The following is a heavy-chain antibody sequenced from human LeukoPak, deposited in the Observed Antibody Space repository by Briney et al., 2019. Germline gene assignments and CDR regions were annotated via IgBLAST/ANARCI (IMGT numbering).Heavy chain of an antibody. CDR3: ARGQYTSTWYRGSRWLDP. J-gene: IGHJ5*02. CDR2: MNPYSGNT. V-gene: IGHV1-8*02. D-gene: IGHD6-13*01. Sequence: ASVKVSCKASGYTFTNYDINWVRQAPGQGLEWLGWMNPYSGNTGYAQKFQGRVTMTSNTSTSTAYMELSSLRSDDRAVYYCARGQYTSTWYRGSRWLDPWGQGTLVTVSS. CDR1: GYTFTNYD.